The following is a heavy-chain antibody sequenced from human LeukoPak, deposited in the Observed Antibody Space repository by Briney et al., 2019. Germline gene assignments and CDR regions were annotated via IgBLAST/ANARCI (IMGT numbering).Heavy chain of an antibody. D-gene: IGHD3-22*01. CDR1: GFSFSNAC. V-gene: IGHV3-15*01. Sequence: PGGSLRLSCAASGFSFSNACMSWVRQAPGKGLEWVGRIKSKSAGGTIEYGAPVKGRFTISRDDSENMLYLQMSSLKTEDTAVYYCTTYDRTGYYSDYWGQGTLVTVSS. CDR3: TTYDRTGYYSDY. J-gene: IGHJ4*02. CDR2: IKSKSAGGTI.